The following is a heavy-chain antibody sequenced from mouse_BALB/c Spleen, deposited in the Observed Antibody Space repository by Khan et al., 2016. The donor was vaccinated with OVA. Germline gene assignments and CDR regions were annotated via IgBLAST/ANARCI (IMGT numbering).Heavy chain of an antibody. CDR1: GYSITSNYA. CDR2: ISYSGST. Sequence: EVELVESGPGLVKPSQSLSLTCTVTGYSITSNYAWNWIRQFPGNKLEWMGYISYSGSTNYNPSLKSRISITRDTSKNQFFLQLNSVTTEDTATXYCGRGNYDGYAMDYWGQGTLLTVSS. V-gene: IGHV3-2*02. J-gene: IGHJ4*01. D-gene: IGHD2-4*01. CDR3: GRGNYDGYAMDY.